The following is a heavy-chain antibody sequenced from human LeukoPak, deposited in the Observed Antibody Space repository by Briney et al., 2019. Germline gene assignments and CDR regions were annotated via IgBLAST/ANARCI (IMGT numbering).Heavy chain of an antibody. CDR2: ISAYNGNT. CDR3: ARLPREQWLPGPYYYYYMDV. Sequence: ASVKVSCKASGYTFTSYGISWVRQAPGQGLEWMGWISAYNGNTNYAQKLQGRVTMTTDTSTSTAYMELRSLRSDDTAVYYCARLPREQWLPGPYYYYYMDVWGKGTTVTISS. V-gene: IGHV1-18*01. CDR1: GYTFTSYG. D-gene: IGHD6-19*01. J-gene: IGHJ6*03.